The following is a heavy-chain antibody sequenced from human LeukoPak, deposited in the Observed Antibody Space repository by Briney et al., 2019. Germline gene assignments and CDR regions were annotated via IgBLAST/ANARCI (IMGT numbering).Heavy chain of an antibody. J-gene: IGHJ4*02. CDR1: GFTFSSYW. CDR3: AKDLGGRIVVVVAATFDY. D-gene: IGHD2-15*01. Sequence: PGGSLRLSCAASGFTFSSYWMSWVRQAPGKGLEWVSAISGGGGRKYYADSVKGRFTISRDNSKNTLYLQMNSLRAEDTAVYYCAKDLGGRIVVVVAATFDYWGQGTLVTVSS. V-gene: IGHV3-23*01. CDR2: ISGGGGRK.